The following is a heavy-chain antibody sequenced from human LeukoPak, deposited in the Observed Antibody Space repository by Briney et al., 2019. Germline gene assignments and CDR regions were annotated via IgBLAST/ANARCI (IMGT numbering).Heavy chain of an antibody. CDR3: AREIGGSSVFSYYYYYMDV. V-gene: IGHV1-18*01. CDR2: ISAYNGNA. Sequence: GASVKVSCKASGYTFTSYGIRWVRRAPGQGLEWMGWISAYNGNANYAQTLQGRVTMTTDTSTSTAYMELSSLRSDDTAVYYCAREIGGSSVFSYYYYYMDVWGKGTTVTVSS. D-gene: IGHD2-2*01. CDR1: GYTFTSYG. J-gene: IGHJ6*03.